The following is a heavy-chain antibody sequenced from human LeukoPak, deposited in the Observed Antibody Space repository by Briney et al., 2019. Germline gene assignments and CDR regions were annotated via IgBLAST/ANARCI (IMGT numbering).Heavy chain of an antibody. Sequence: GASVKVSCKASGYTFAGYYMHWVRQAPGQGLEGMGWINPNSGGTNYAQKFQGRVTMTRDTSISTAYMELSRLRSDDTAVYYCARDLGIAVAGTGWGQGTLVTVSS. D-gene: IGHD6-19*01. CDR1: GYTFAGYY. CDR2: INPNSGGT. CDR3: ARDLGIAVAGTG. J-gene: IGHJ4*02. V-gene: IGHV1-2*02.